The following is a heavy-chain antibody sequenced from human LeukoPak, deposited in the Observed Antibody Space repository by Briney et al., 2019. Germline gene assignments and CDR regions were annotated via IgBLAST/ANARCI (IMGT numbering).Heavy chain of an antibody. D-gene: IGHD3-3*01. CDR2: ISSSSSYI. CDR3: ARTSGDFWSGYLVDY. CDR1: GFTFSSYS. V-gene: IGHV3-21*01. Sequence: GGSLRLSCAASGFTFSSYSMNWVRQAPGKGLEWVSSISSSSSYIYYADSVKGRFTISRDNAKNSLYVQMNSLRAEDTAVYYCARTSGDFWSGYLVDYWGQGTLVTVSS. J-gene: IGHJ4*02.